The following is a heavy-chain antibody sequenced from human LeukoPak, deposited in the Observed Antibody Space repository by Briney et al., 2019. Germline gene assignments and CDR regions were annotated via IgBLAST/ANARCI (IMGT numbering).Heavy chain of an antibody. J-gene: IGHJ3*02. CDR3: ARVGPPRSDAFDI. CDR2: TRDKANSYTT. Sequence: GGSLRLSCAASGFTFSDHYMDWVSQTPGKGLEWVGRTRDKANSYTTEYAASVKGRFIISRDDSKNSLYLQMNSLKTEDTAVYYCARVGPPRSDAFDIWGQGTMVTVSS. CDR1: GFTFSDHY. V-gene: IGHV3-72*01.